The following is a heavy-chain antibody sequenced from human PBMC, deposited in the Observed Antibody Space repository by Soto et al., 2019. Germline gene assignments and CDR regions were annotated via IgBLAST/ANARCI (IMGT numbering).Heavy chain of an antibody. V-gene: IGHV3-23*01. CDR3: AKANLYGLSYYNMDV. CDR1: GFSFYSCA. J-gene: IGHJ6*02. Sequence: EVQLLESGGGSVQPGGTLRLSCAASGFSFYSCAMSWVRQAPGKGLEWVSGISGSGSSTYYADSVKGRFTISRDNMKKIVYLEMNSLRTDDTAVYYCAKANLYGLSYYNMDVWGQGNTVTVSS. CDR2: ISGSGSST. D-gene: IGHD3-16*01.